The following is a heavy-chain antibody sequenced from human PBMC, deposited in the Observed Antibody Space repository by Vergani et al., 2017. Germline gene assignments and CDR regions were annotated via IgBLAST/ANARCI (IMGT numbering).Heavy chain of an antibody. CDR2: ISYDGSNK. Sequence: VQLVESGGGLVKPGGSLRLSCAASGFTFSSYAMHWVRQAPGKGLEWVAVISYDGSNKYYADSVKGRFTISRDNSKNTLYLQMNSLRAEDKAVYYCARDSAAAGAFDIWGQGTMVTVSS. V-gene: IGHV3-30-3*01. D-gene: IGHD6-13*01. J-gene: IGHJ3*02. CDR3: ARDSAAAGAFDI. CDR1: GFTFSSYA.